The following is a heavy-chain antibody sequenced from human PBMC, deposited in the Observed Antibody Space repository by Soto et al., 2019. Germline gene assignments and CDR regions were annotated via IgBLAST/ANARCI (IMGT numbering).Heavy chain of an antibody. CDR1: GYTFTSYG. D-gene: IGHD2-15*01. CDR2: ITSDNGNT. J-gene: IGHJ6*02. CDR3: ARDLSRLVSTTHYYCGMDV. V-gene: IGHV1-18*01. Sequence: QVQLVQSGAEVKKPGASVNVSCKASGYTFTSYGISWVRQAPGQGLEWMGWITSDNGNTNYAQRFQGRVTMTTDTAGSTAYMEMRSLRSDDTAVYYCARDLSRLVSTTHYYCGMDVWGQVTTVTVSS.